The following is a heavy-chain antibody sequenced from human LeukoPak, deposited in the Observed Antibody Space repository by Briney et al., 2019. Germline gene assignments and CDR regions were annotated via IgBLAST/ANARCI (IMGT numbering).Heavy chain of an antibody. D-gene: IGHD3-22*01. CDR3: AKDYYVDP. CDR2: ISYDGTDK. J-gene: IGHJ5*02. CDR1: GFTFSSFG. V-gene: IGHV3-30*18. Sequence: QPGGSLRLSCAASGFTFSSFGMHWVRQSPGKGLECVATISYDGTDKYYADSVKGRFIVSRTNSRNTLYLQMNSLRGEDTAMYYCAKDYYVDPWGQGTLVTVSS.